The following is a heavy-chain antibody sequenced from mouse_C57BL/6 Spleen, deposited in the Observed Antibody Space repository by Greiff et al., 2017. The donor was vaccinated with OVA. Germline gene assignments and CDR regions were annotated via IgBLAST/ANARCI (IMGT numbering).Heavy chain of an antibody. V-gene: IGHV5-17*01. CDR1: GFTFSDYG. CDR2: ISSGSSTI. D-gene: IGHD2-2*01. Sequence: EVQVVESGGGLVKPGGSLKLSCAASGFTFSDYGMHWVRQAPEKGLAWVAYISSGSSTIYYADTVKGRFTISRDNAKNTLFLQMTSLRSEDTAMYYCARGGYDEYFDVWGTGTTVTVSS. CDR3: ARGGYDEYFDV. J-gene: IGHJ1*03.